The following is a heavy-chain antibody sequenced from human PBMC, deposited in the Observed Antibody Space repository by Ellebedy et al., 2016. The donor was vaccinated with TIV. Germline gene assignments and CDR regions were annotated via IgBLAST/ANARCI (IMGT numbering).Heavy chain of an antibody. D-gene: IGHD3-10*01. Sequence: PGGSLRLSCAASGFTFSDYWMNWVRQAPGKGLEWVANIKPGGNEKFYVGSVVGRFTISRDNANNSLYLQMDSLRADDTAGYYCATDEGNYWGQGTLVTVSS. V-gene: IGHV3-7*03. CDR2: IKPGGNEK. CDR3: ATDEGNY. J-gene: IGHJ4*02. CDR1: GFTFSDYW.